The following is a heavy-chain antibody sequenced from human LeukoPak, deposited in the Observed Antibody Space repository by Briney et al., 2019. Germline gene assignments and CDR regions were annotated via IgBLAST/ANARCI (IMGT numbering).Heavy chain of an antibody. CDR2: INTISVGT. J-gene: IGHJ4*02. CDR1: GYTFTAYY. V-gene: IGHV1-2*02. Sequence: ASVKVSCKASGYTFTAYYIHWVRQAPGQGLEWIGWINTISVGTNYAQKFQGRVTMTRNTSISTAYMELSSLRSEDTAVYYCARGLARTSMVTRGGVRFDYWGQGTLVTVSS. CDR3: ARGLARTSMVTRGGVRFDY. D-gene: IGHD5-18*01.